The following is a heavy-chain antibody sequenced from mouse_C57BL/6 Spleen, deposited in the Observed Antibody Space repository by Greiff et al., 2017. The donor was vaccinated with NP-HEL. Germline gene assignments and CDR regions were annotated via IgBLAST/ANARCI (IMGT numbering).Heavy chain of an antibody. CDR2: IRSKSNNYAT. V-gene: IGHV10-1*01. CDR3: VRHPGGAMDY. J-gene: IGHJ4*01. Sequence: EVQRVESGGGLVQPKGSLKLSCAASGFSFNTYAMNWVRQAPGKGLEWVARIRSKSNNYATYYADSVKDRFTISRDDSESMLYLQMNNLKTEDTAMYYCVRHPGGAMDYWGQGTSVTVSS. CDR1: GFSFNTYA.